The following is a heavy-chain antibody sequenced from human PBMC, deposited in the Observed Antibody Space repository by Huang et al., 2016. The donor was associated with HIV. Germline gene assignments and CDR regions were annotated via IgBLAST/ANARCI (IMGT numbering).Heavy chain of an antibody. V-gene: IGHV3-21*01. Sequence: EVQLVESGGGLVKPGGSLRLSCAASGFTFSSYAMNWVRQAPGKGLEWVSSIGSSSSNRHYAESVKGRFTISRDDAKSSLFLQMNSLRAEDTAVYYCARPQGDKIRGIIRSYYYYYGMDVWGQGTTVTVSS. D-gene: IGHD3-10*01. CDR2: IGSSSSNR. CDR3: ARPQGDKIRGIIRSYYYYYGMDV. CDR1: GFTFSSYA. J-gene: IGHJ6*02.